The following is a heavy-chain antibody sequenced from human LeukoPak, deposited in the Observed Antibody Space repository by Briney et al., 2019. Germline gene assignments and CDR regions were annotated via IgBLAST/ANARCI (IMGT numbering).Heavy chain of an antibody. CDR2: ISGSGGST. V-gene: IGHV3-23*01. J-gene: IGHJ4*02. CDR1: GFTFSSYA. D-gene: IGHD3-22*01. Sequence: AGGSLRLSCAASGFTFSSYAMSWVRQAPGKGLEWVSAISGSGGSTYYADSVKGRFTISRDNAKNSLYLQMNSLRAEDTALYYCAKDRGPSSGYSLPDYWGQGTLVTVSS. CDR3: AKDRGPSSGYSLPDY.